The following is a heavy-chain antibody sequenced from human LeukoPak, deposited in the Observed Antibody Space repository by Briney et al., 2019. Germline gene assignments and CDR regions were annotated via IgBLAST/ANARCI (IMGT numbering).Heavy chain of an antibody. D-gene: IGHD3-9*01. J-gene: IGHJ4*02. CDR1: GFTFSSYW. Sequence: GGSLRLSCAASGFTFSSYWMHWVRQAPGKGLVWVSRINSDGSTTNYADSVKGRFTISRDNAKNTLYLQMNSLRADDTAVYYCAKSMDILTGYLWSLDYWGQGTLVTVSS. CDR2: INSDGSTT. V-gene: IGHV3-74*01. CDR3: AKSMDILTGYLWSLDY.